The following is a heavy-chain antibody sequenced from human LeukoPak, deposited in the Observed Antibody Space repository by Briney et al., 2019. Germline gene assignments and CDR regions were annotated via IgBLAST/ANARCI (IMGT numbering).Heavy chain of an antibody. D-gene: IGHD2-2*01. CDR1: GYTFTSYG. J-gene: IGHJ5*02. Sequence: GASVKVSCKASGYTFTSYGISWVRQAPGQGLEWMGWISAYNGNTNYAQKLQGRVTMTTDTSTSTAYMELRSLRSDDTAVYYCARDGSPAALGYCSSTSCYSNWFDPWGQGTLVTVSS. CDR2: ISAYNGNT. V-gene: IGHV1-18*01. CDR3: ARDGSPAALGYCSSTSCYSNWFDP.